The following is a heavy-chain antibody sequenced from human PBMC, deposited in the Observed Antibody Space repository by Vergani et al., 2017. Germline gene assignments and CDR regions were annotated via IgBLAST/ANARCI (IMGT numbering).Heavy chain of an antibody. J-gene: IGHJ3*02. D-gene: IGHD3-10*01. V-gene: IGHV4-34*11. CDR1: GGSFSGYY. CDR2: IYYSGST. CDR3: ARHHIGSGSYLDAFDI. Sequence: QVQLQQWGAGLLKPSETLSLTCAVYGGSFSGYYWSWIRQPPGEGLEWIGYIYYSGSTHYNPSLKSRVTISVDTSKNQFSLKLSSVTAADTAVYYCARHHIGSGSYLDAFDIWGQGTMVTVSS.